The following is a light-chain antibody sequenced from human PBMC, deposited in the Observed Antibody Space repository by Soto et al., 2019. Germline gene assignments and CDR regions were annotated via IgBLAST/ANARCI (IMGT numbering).Light chain of an antibody. CDR2: VAS. Sequence: EIVLPQSPGTLSLSPGERATLSCRASQSVSSSYLAWYQQKPGQAPRLLMFVASSRATAIPDRFSGSGSGTDFTLTISRLEPEDFAVYYCQQYASSPLAFGGGTRVDVK. CDR1: QSVSSSY. V-gene: IGKV3-20*01. J-gene: IGKJ4*01. CDR3: QQYASSPLA.